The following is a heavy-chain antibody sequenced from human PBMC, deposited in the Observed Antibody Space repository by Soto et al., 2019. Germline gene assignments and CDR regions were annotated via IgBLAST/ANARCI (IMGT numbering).Heavy chain of an antibody. D-gene: IGHD3-3*01. V-gene: IGHV4-31*02. CDR1: GGSISSGGYY. CDR2: IYRSGNA. J-gene: IGHJ6*02. Sequence: SETLSLTXTVSGGSISSGGYYWSWIRQHPGKGLEWIGYIYRSGNAYYNPSLKSRVAISVDTSKNQFSLKVSSVTVADTAVYYCARKNDFSSRSSYYSGLDVWGQGTSVTVSS. CDR3: ARKNDFSSRSSYYSGLDV.